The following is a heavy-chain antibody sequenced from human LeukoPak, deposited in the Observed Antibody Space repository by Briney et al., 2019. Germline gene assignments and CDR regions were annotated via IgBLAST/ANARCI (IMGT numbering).Heavy chain of an antibody. Sequence: SETLSLTCTVSGASISSSRYYWGWIRQPPGKGLEWIGNVYYSGSTYYNPSLKSRVTISLDTSKNQFSLKLNSVTAADTAVFYCARDLTPFVRSNGFDIWGQGTMVTVSS. CDR1: GASISSSRYY. CDR2: VYYSGST. CDR3: ARDLTPFVRSNGFDI. J-gene: IGHJ3*02. V-gene: IGHV4-39*07.